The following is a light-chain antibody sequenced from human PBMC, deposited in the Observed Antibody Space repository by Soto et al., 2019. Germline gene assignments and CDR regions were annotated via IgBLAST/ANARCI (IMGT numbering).Light chain of an antibody. CDR3: HQYAWSPLT. CDR1: QSVPKSY. V-gene: IGKV3-20*01. CDR2: DVS. J-gene: IGKJ5*01. Sequence: IVLTQSPGTLSLSPGERATLSCRASQSVPKSYLGWYQQRPAQALRLLIYDVSNRATGIPDRFSGSESGTDYTLTISRLEPEDFAVYYCHQYAWSPLTFGQGTRLEIK.